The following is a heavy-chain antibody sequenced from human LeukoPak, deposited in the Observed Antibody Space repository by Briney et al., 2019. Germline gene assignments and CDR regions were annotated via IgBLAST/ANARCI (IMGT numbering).Heavy chain of an antibody. CDR3: AREHTDCYYGMDV. Sequence: GGSLRLSCAASGFTFSSYSMNWVRQAPGKGLEWVSSISSSSSYIYYADSVKGRFTISRDNAKNSLYLQMNSLRAEDTAVYYCAREHTDCYYGMDVWGQGTTVTVSS. CDR1: GFTFSSYS. CDR2: ISSSSSYI. J-gene: IGHJ6*02. D-gene: IGHD5-18*01. V-gene: IGHV3-21*01.